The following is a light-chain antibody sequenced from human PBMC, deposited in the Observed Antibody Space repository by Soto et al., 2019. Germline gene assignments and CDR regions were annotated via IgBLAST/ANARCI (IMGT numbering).Light chain of an antibody. CDR2: GAS. V-gene: IGKV3-20*01. CDR3: QQYCSSPPYT. Sequence: EIVLTQSPGTLSLSPGERATLSCRASQSVSSSYLAWYQQKPGQAPRLLIYGASSRAPGIPDRFSGSGSGTDFTLTISSLEPEDFAVYYCQQYCSSPPYTFGQGTKLEIK. J-gene: IGKJ2*01. CDR1: QSVSSSY.